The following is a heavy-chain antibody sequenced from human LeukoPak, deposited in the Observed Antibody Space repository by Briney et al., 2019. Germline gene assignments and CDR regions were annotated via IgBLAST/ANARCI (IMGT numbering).Heavy chain of an antibody. CDR2: VYHSGST. V-gene: IGHV4-38-2*01. Sequence: KSSETLSLTCAVSDYSFSSGNHWGWIRPPPGKGLEWIGSVYHSGSTHYRPSLKSRVTISVDTSKNQFSLKLSSVTAADTAVYYCARNDSSGYFDYWGQGTLVTVSS. D-gene: IGHD3-22*01. CDR3: ARNDSSGYFDY. J-gene: IGHJ4*02. CDR1: DYSFSSGNH.